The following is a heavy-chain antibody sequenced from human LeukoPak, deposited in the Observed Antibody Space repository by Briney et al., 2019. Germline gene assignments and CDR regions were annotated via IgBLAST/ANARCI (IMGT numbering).Heavy chain of an antibody. CDR2: INWNGGST. V-gene: IGHV3-20*04. Sequence: PGWSLRLSCAASGFTFDDYGMSWVRQAPGKGLEWVSGINWNGGSTGYADSVKGRFTISRDNAKNSLYLQMNSLRAEDTALYYCARVGHYDSSGYWGYWGQGTLVTVSS. D-gene: IGHD3-22*01. CDR1: GFTFDDYG. J-gene: IGHJ4*02. CDR3: ARVGHYDSSGYWGY.